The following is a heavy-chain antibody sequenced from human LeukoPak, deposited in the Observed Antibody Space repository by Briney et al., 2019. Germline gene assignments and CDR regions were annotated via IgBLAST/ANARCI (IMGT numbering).Heavy chain of an antibody. V-gene: IGHV4-59*01. Sequence: PSETLSLTCSVSGGSISPYYWSWIRQPPGKGLEWIGSIYYSGSTNYNPSLKSRVTVSVDTSKNQFSLKLNSVTAADTAVYYCARQYSSNWYTYWGQGILVTVSS. CDR1: GGSISPYY. CDR3: ARQYSSNWYTY. J-gene: IGHJ4*02. CDR2: IYYSGST. D-gene: IGHD6-13*01.